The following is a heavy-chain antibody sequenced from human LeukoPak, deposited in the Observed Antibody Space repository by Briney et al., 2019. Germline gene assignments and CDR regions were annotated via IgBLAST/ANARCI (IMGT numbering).Heavy chain of an antibody. V-gene: IGHV3-7*05. CDR1: GFAFGTYW. CDR3: GRDWTWNFDS. Sequence: GGSLRLSCAASGFAFGTYWMSWLRQAPGKGLEWVANIKQDGSERNYVGSVRGRFTISRDNAKNSLYLQMNSLTAEDTAVYYCGRDWTWNFDSWGQGTLVTAS. J-gene: IGHJ4*02. D-gene: IGHD3/OR15-3a*01. CDR2: IKQDGSER.